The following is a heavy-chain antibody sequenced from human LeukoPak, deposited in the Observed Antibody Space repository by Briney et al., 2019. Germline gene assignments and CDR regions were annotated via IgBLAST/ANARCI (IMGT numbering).Heavy chain of an antibody. CDR3: ARWIYSNYYYYYMDV. V-gene: IGHV4-61*02. Sequence: PSETLSLTCTVSGGSISSGSYYWSWIRQPAGKGLEWIGRIYTSGSTNYNPSLKSRVTISADTSKNQFSLKLSSVTAADTAVYYCARWIYSNYYYYYMDVWGKGTTVTVSS. CDR1: GGSISSGSYY. CDR2: IYTSGST. D-gene: IGHD4-11*01. J-gene: IGHJ6*03.